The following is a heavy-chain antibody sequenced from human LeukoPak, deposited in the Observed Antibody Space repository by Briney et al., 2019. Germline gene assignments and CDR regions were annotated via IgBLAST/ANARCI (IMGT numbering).Heavy chain of an antibody. CDR3: ASGYYDSSGYYR. CDR1: AYTFGSYS. V-gene: IGHV3-21*01. J-gene: IGHJ4*02. Sequence: GGSLRLTCAASAYTFGSYSMNSLRKATGKGLECVSSISSSSSYIYYADSVKGRFTISRDNAKNSLYLQMNSLRAEDTAVYYCASGYYDSSGYYRWGQGTLVTVSS. D-gene: IGHD3-22*01. CDR2: ISSSSSYI.